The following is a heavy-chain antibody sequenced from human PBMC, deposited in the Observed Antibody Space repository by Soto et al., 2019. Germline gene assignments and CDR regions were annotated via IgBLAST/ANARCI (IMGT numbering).Heavy chain of an antibody. Sequence: PGGSLRLSCAASGFAFSSYGMPWVRQAPGTGLEWVALISYDGSKKYYAASVKGRFTISRDNSKNTLYLQMNSLRAEDTAVYYCARDHPSTMIVVVPPDYWGQGTLVTVSS. J-gene: IGHJ4*02. V-gene: IGHV3-30*03. CDR1: GFAFSSYG. CDR3: ARDHPSTMIVVVPPDY. D-gene: IGHD3-22*01. CDR2: ISYDGSKK.